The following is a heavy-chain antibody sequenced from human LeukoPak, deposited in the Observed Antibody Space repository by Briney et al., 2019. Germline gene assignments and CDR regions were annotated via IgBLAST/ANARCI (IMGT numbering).Heavy chain of an antibody. V-gene: IGHV3-23*01. J-gene: IGHJ6*02. CDR1: GFTFSSYA. CDR2: ISGSGDST. Sequence: GGSLRLSCAASGFTFSSYAMSWVRQAPGKGLEWVSAISGSGDSTYYADSVKGRFTISRDNSKNTLYLQMNSLRAEDTAVYYCVKEYQLLPRVSYYYYGMDVWGQGTTVTVSS. CDR3: VKEYQLLPRVSYYYYGMDV. D-gene: IGHD2-2*01.